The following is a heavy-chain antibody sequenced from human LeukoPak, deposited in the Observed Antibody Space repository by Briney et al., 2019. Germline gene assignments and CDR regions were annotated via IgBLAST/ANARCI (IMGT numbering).Heavy chain of an antibody. CDR2: IVVGSGNT. D-gene: IGHD2-21*01. CDR3: AANTPRVVREDAFDI. Sequence: GASVKVSCKASGFTXTSSAMQGVRQARGQRLEWIGWIVVGSGNTNYAQNVQERVTITRDMSTSTAYMELSSLRSEDTAVYYCAANTPRVVREDAFDIWGQGTMVTVSS. V-gene: IGHV1-58*02. CDR1: GFTXTSSA. J-gene: IGHJ3*02.